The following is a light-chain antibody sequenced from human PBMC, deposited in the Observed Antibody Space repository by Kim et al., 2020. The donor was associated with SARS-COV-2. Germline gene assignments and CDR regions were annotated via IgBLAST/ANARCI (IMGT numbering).Light chain of an antibody. J-gene: IGLJ2*01. CDR3: QAWDRSTFVV. CDR1: KLGDKY. Sequence: SYELTQPLSVSVSPGQTASITCSGDKLGDKYACWYQQKPGQSPVLVIYQDSKRPSGIPERFSGSNSGNTATLTISGTQAMDEADYYCQAWDRSTFVVFGG. CDR2: QDS. V-gene: IGLV3-1*01.